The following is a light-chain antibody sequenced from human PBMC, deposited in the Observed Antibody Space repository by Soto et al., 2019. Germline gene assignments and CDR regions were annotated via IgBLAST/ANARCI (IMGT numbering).Light chain of an antibody. V-gene: IGKV3-20*01. Sequence: EIVLTQSPGTLSLSPGERATLSCRASQSVSSSYLAWYQQKPGQAPRLLIYRASSRATGIPDRFSGSGSGTDFTLTISRLEPEDFAVSYCQQYGSSPPFTFGPGTKVDIK. CDR2: RAS. J-gene: IGKJ3*01. CDR3: QQYGSSPPFT. CDR1: QSVSSSY.